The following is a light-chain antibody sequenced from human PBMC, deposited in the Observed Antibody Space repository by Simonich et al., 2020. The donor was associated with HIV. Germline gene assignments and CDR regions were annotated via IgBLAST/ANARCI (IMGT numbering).Light chain of an antibody. CDR3: DSTDSSGNHRV. V-gene: IGLV3-10*01. CDR2: EDS. CDR1: SLPKKY. Sequence: SYELTQPPSVSVSPGHTARITCSGASLPKKYAYWYQQQSGQAPVLVIDEDSKRPSGFPERCSGASSGTMATLTISGAQVEDEADYYCDSTDSSGNHRVFGGGTQLTVL. J-gene: IGLJ2*01.